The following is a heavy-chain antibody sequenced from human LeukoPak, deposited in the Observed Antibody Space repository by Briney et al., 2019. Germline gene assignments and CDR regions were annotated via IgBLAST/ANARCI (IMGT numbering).Heavy chain of an antibody. Sequence: SVKVSCKASGGTFSSYAISWVRQAPGQGLEWMGGIIPIFGTANYAQKFQGRVTITADESTSTAYMELSSLRSEDTAVYYCARVPWDIGDHDYWGQGTLVTVPS. J-gene: IGHJ4*02. D-gene: IGHD3-10*01. CDR2: IIPIFGTA. CDR3: ARVPWDIGDHDY. CDR1: GGTFSSYA. V-gene: IGHV1-69*13.